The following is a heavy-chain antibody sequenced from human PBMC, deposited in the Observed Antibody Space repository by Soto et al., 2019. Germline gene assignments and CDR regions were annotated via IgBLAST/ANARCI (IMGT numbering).Heavy chain of an antibody. J-gene: IGHJ5*01. D-gene: IGHD3-3*01. CDR3: AREGPFLGAQWFDS. CDR2: IYYSGST. V-gene: IGHV4-59*01. Sequence: SETLSLTCTVSGGSFSSYYWSWIRQPPGKGLEWIGYIYYSGSTNYNPSLKSRVTISVDTSKNQFSLKLSSVPAADTAVYYCAREGPFLGAQWFDSWGQGTLVTVSS. CDR1: GGSFSSYY.